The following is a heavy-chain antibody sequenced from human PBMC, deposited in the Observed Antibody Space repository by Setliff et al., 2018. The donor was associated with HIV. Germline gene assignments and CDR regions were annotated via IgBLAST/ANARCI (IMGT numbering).Heavy chain of an antibody. V-gene: IGHV4-34*01. D-gene: IGHD3-9*01. Sequence: SETLSLTCAVYGGSLNDYSWNWIRQSPGKGLEWIGEVNLPKTLNYNPSLESRITISVDTSKKQFSLDLSSMTAADTAVYFCARAIVKTGYHTKSRVFDYWGQGTLVTVSS. CDR1: GGSLNDYS. CDR3: ARAIVKTGYHTKSRVFDY. J-gene: IGHJ4*02. CDR2: VNLPKTL.